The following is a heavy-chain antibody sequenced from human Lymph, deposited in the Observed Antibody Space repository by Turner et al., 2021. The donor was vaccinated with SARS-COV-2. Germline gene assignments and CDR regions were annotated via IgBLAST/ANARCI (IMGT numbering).Heavy chain of an antibody. CDR1: GNPFTGYY. CDR2: IKPNCGGT. Sequence: QAQLVPAGAEVKKPGASVEVSCKASGNPFTGYYLHWVRQAPRKGLEWMGWIKPNCGGTNYAQKFQGRATTTRDTSISTAYKELSRLRSDDTAVYYCARSRDLQSMVLGVDRLDYWGQGTLVTVSS. V-gene: IGHV1-2*02. CDR3: ARSRDLQSMVLGVDRLDY. J-gene: IGHJ4*02. D-gene: IGHD3-10*01.